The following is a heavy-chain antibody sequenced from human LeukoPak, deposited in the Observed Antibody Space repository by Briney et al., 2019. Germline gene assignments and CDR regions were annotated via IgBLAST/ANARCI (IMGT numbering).Heavy chain of an antibody. CDR3: AKGDTTWELPHDY. J-gene: IGHJ4*02. Sequence: PGGSLRLSCAVSGFTFSSHGMSWVRQAPGKGLEWVSLISGSGGRTYYADSVRGRFTISRDNSKNTLYLQINSLRVEDTAVYYCAKGDTTWELPHDYWGQGTLVTVSS. CDR2: ISGSGGRT. D-gene: IGHD1-26*01. V-gene: IGHV3-23*01. CDR1: GFTFSSHG.